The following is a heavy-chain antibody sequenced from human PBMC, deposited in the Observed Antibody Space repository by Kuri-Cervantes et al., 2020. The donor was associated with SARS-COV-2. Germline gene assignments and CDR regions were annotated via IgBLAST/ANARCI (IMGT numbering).Heavy chain of an antibody. J-gene: IGHJ6*02. Sequence: SETLSLTCAVSGGSISSSNWWSWVRQPPGKGLEWIGEIYHSGSTNYNPSLKSRVTISVDKSKNQFSQKLSSVTAADTAVYYCARKVGGGDLYYYGMDVWGQGTTVTVSS. V-gene: IGHV4-4*02. CDR3: ARKVGGGDLYYYGMDV. CDR1: GGSISSSNW. D-gene: IGHD2-21*02. CDR2: IYHSGST.